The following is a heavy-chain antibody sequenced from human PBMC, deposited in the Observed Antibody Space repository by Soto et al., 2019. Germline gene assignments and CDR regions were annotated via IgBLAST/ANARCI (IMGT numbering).Heavy chain of an antibody. CDR1: GAALNSGNYY. CDR3: ARLRIATNNYKWFDP. Sequence: SDTLSLTCSVSGAALNSGNYYWSWIRQVPGKGLEWIGHIYVTGAVDYNPSLRDRITISQDTSERQFSLNLRPVTAADTAVYYCARLRIATNNYKWFDPWGQGTLVTVSS. J-gene: IGHJ5*02. CDR2: IYVTGAV. V-gene: IGHV4-31*03. D-gene: IGHD2-21*01.